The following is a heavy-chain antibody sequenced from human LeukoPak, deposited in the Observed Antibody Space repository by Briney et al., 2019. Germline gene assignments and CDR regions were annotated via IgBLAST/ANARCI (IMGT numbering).Heavy chain of an antibody. CDR3: AKDMGYSYGYYYYGMDV. CDR2: ISWNSGSI. J-gene: IGHJ6*02. V-gene: IGHV3-9*01. Sequence: PGGSLRLSCAASGFTFDDYAMHWVRQAPGKGLEWVSGISWNSGSIGYADSVEGRFTISRDNAKNSLYLQMNSLRAEDTALYYCAKDMGYSYGYYYYGMDVWGQGTTVTVSS. CDR1: GFTFDDYA. D-gene: IGHD5-18*01.